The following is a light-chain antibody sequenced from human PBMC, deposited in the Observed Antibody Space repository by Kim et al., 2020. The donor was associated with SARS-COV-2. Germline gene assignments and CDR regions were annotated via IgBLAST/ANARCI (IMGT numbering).Light chain of an antibody. CDR2: GAS. Sequence: PGERATLSCRASQSVSSSYLAWYQQKPGQAPRLLIYGASSRATGIPDRFSGSGSGTDFTLTISRLEPEDFAVYYCQQYGSSLYTFGQGTKLEI. V-gene: IGKV3-20*01. CDR1: QSVSSSY. CDR3: QQYGSSLYT. J-gene: IGKJ2*01.